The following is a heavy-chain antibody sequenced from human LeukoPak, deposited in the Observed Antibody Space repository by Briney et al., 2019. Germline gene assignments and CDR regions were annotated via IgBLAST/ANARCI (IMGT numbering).Heavy chain of an antibody. CDR1: GFTFSNYW. V-gene: IGHV3-7*01. J-gene: IGHJ4*02. CDR3: ARARYSDF. Sequence: GGSLRLSCVASGFTFSNYWMTWVRQAPGKGLEWVANIKEDGSEKNYADSVKGRFTISRDNAKNSLYLQMNSLRGEDTVVYYCARARYSDFWGQGTLVTVSS. CDR2: IKEDGSEK.